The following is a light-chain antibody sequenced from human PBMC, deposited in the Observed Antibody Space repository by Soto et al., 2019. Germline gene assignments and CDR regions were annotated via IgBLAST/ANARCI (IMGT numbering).Light chain of an antibody. CDR1: QGISSW. J-gene: IGKJ1*01. Sequence: DIRMTQSPSSVSASVGDRVTITCGASQGISSWLAWYQQKPRKAPKLLIYAASSLQSGVPSRLSGSGYGTDLTITISSMKNEDFETYYCQQSYSNPWTFGHGTKVDI. V-gene: IGKV1-12*01. CDR3: QQSYSNPWT. CDR2: AAS.